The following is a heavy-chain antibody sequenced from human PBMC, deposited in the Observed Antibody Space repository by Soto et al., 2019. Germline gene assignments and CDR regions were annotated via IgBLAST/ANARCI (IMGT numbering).Heavy chain of an antibody. CDR1: GGSISSGGYS. Sequence: SETLSLTCAVSGGSISSGGYSWSWTRQPPGKGLEWIGYIYHSGSTYYNPSLKSRVTISVDTSKNQFSLKLSSVTAADTAVYYCASTQLGYCSGGSCQNWFDPWGQGTLVTVSS. J-gene: IGHJ5*02. CDR2: IYHSGST. D-gene: IGHD2-15*01. CDR3: ASTQLGYCSGGSCQNWFDP. V-gene: IGHV4-30-2*02.